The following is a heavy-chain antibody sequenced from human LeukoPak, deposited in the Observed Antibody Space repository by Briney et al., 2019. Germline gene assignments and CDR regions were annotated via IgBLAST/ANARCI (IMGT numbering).Heavy chain of an antibody. J-gene: IGHJ2*01. Sequence: RGSLRLSCAASGFTFSRHGMHWVRQAPGKGLGWVAVIGDTGRAKYYADSVEGRFTASRDNSKNTLYLEMNSLRYDDTALYYCAREAAWGNWYFDLWGRGTLVTVSS. V-gene: IGHV3-30*03. CDR1: GFTFSRHG. CDR3: AREAAWGNWYFDL. D-gene: IGHD3-16*01. CDR2: IGDTGRAK.